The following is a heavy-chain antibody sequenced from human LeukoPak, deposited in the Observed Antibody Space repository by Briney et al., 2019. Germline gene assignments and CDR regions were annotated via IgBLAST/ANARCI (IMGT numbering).Heavy chain of an antibody. CDR3: ARDDPGGIIDY. CDR1: GGSVSSGSYY. D-gene: IGHD4-23*01. Sequence: PSETLSLTCTVSGGSVSSGSYYWRWIRQPPGKGLEWIGYIYYSGSTNYNPSLKSRVTISVDTSKNQFSLKLSSVTAADTAVYYCARDDPGGIIDYWGQGTLVTVSS. CDR2: IYYSGST. V-gene: IGHV4-61*01. J-gene: IGHJ4*02.